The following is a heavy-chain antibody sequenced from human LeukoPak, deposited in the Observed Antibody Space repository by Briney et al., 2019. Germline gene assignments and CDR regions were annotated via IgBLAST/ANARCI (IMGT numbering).Heavy chain of an antibody. Sequence: SVKVSCKASGGTFSSYAISWVRQAPGQGLEWMGRIIPILGIANYAQKFQGRVTMTRDTSTSTVYMELSSLRSEDTAVYYCASVLYCGADCYSGRYFFDYWGQGTLVTVSS. D-gene: IGHD2-21*02. CDR2: IIPILGIA. CDR3: ASVLYCGADCYSGRYFFDY. J-gene: IGHJ4*02. V-gene: IGHV1-69*04. CDR1: GGTFSSYA.